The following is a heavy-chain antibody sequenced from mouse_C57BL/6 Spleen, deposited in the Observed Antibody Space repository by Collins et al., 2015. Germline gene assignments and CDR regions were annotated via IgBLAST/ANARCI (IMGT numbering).Heavy chain of an antibody. CDR1: GYTFTSYW. J-gene: IGHJ2*01. CDR2: IFPGSGTT. Sequence: QVQLQQPGAELVKPGASVKMSCKASGYTFTSYWITWVKQRPGQGLEWIGWIFPGSGTTYYNEKFKDKATLTVDKYSSAAYMLLSSLTSEDSAVYFCARMDFDYWGQGTTLTVSS. CDR3: ARMDFDY. V-gene: IGHV1-55*01.